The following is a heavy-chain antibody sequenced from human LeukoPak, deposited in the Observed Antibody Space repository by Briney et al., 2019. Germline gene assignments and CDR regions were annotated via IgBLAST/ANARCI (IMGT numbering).Heavy chain of an antibody. V-gene: IGHV3-30-3*01. J-gene: IGHJ4*02. CDR3: ARDGGFTLLRGAAELDY. CDR2: ISYDGSTK. Sequence: GGSLRLSCAASGFTFSSYAMHWVRQAPGKGLEWVAVISYDGSTKYYADSVKGRFTISRDNSKDTLYLEMNGLRAEDTAVYYCARDGGFTLLRGAAELDYWGQGTLVTVSS. D-gene: IGHD3-10*01. CDR1: GFTFSSYA.